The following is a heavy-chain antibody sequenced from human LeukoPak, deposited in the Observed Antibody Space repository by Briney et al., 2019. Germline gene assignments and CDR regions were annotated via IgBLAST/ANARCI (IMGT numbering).Heavy chain of an antibody. CDR1: GFTFSSYA. V-gene: IGHV3-23*01. CDR2: VSGGGGST. CDR3: AREGYSSSSLDY. J-gene: IGHJ4*02. D-gene: IGHD6-13*01. Sequence: PGGSLRLSCAASGFTFSSYAMTWVRQAPGKGLEWVSTVSGGGGSTYYADSVKGRFTISRDNAKNSLYLQMNSLRAEDTAVYYCAREGYSSSSLDYWGQGTLVTVSS.